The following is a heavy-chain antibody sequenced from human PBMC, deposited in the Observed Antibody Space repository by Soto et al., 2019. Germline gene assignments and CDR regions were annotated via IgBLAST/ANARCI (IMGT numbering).Heavy chain of an antibody. V-gene: IGHV4-31*03. J-gene: IGHJ5*02. CDR3: AGAYGPPWFDP. D-gene: IGHD2-8*01. Sequence: QVQLQESGPGLVKPSQTLSLTCTVSGGSISSGGYYWSWIRQHPGKGLEWIGYIYYSGSTYYNPAPEGRGTISVDTSKNPFSLKLSSVTAADTAVYYCAGAYGPPWFDPWGQGTLVPVSS. CDR1: GGSISSGGYY. CDR2: IYYSGST.